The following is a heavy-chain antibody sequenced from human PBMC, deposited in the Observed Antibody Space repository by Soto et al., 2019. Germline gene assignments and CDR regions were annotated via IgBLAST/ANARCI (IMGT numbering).Heavy chain of an antibody. CDR2: INHSGST. J-gene: IGHJ6*02. D-gene: IGHD2-2*01. Sequence: SLTCAVYGGSFSGYYWSWIRQPPGKGLEWIGEINHSGSTNYNPSLKSRVTISVDTSKNQFSLKLSSVTAADTAVYYCARAGAGKYQLLWTSYYYYGMDVWGQGTKVTVSS. CDR1: GGSFSGYY. CDR3: ARAGAGKYQLLWTSYYYYGMDV. V-gene: IGHV4-34*01.